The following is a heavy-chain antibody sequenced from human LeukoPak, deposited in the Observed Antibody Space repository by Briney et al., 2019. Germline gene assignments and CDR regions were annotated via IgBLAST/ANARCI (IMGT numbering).Heavy chain of an antibody. V-gene: IGHV4-34*01. CDR1: GGSCDDYY. J-gene: IGHJ4*02. D-gene: IGHD5-24*01. Sequence: SDTLSLTCAVYGGSCDDYYCSWIRQPPGKGLEWIGEVHPHGIFYYNSSLMSRVTISIDTSKTQFSLRLTSVTAADTAFYYCARGRDRSKAGDHWGQGSLVTVSS. CDR2: VHPHGIF. CDR3: ARGRDRSKAGDH.